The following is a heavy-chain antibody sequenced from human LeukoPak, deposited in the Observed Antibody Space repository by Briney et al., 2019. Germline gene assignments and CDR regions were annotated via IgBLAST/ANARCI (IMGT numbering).Heavy chain of an antibody. J-gene: IGHJ6*02. CDR3: ARDRGDTYYYYGMDV. Sequence: GGSLRLSCAASGFTFSSYGMRWVRQAPGKGLEWVAVIWYDGSNKYYADSVKGRFTISRDNSKNTLYLQMNSLRAEDTAVYYCARDRGDTYYYYGMDVWGQGTTVTVSS. CDR1: GFTFSSYG. CDR2: IWYDGSNK. D-gene: IGHD3-10*01. V-gene: IGHV3-33*01.